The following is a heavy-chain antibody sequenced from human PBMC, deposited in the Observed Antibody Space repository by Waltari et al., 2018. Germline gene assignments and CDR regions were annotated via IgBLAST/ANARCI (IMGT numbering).Heavy chain of an antibody. V-gene: IGHV4-38-2*01. CDR3: ARHSPFLEWLNGMDV. D-gene: IGHD3-3*01. J-gene: IGHJ6*02. CDR2: IYHSGST. Sequence: LTCAVSGYSISSGYYWGWIRQPPGKGLEWIGSIYHSGSTYYNPSLKSRVTISVDTSKNQFSLKLSSVTAADTAVYYCARHSPFLEWLNGMDVWGQGTTVTVSS. CDR1: GYSISSGYY.